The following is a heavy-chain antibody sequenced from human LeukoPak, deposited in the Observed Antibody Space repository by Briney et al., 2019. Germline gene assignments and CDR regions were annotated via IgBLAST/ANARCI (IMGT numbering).Heavy chain of an antibody. Sequence: ASVKVSCKASGYTFTSHDINWVRQATGQGLEWMGWMNPISGYTGFAQKFQGRVTMTGNTAISTAYMELSSLRSEDAAVYYCARGNRLYTSSWSALAFDIWGQGTMVTVSS. J-gene: IGHJ3*02. CDR1: GYTFTSHD. CDR2: MNPISGYT. D-gene: IGHD6-13*01. CDR3: ARGNRLYTSSWSALAFDI. V-gene: IGHV1-8*01.